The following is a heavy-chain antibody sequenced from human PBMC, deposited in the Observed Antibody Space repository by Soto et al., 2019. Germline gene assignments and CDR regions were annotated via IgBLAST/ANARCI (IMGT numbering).Heavy chain of an antibody. D-gene: IGHD3-22*01. CDR3: ARLGGYYQSLDT. J-gene: IGHJ5*02. V-gene: IGHV4-59*08. CDR2: VYDTGTT. Sequence: WTWIRQPPGKGLEWFGYVYDTGTTTYSPSLKSRVTISVDTSMNQISLKLSSVPAADTAFYYCARLGGYYQSLDTWGQGTLVTVSS.